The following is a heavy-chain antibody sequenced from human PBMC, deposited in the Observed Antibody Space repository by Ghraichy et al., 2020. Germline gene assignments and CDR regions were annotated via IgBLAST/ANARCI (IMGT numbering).Heavy chain of an antibody. Sequence: ASVKVSCKASGYTFTSHYMHWVRQSPRQRLEWMGIINPSGGSTRYAQKFQGRVTMTRDTSTSTVYMELSSLRSEDTAVYYCAREPASIQYYYDSSAPEAFDIWGQGIMVTVAS. D-gene: IGHD3-22*01. J-gene: IGHJ3*02. CDR3: AREPASIQYYYDSSAPEAFDI. V-gene: IGHV1-46*01. CDR2: INPSGGST. CDR1: GYTFTSHY.